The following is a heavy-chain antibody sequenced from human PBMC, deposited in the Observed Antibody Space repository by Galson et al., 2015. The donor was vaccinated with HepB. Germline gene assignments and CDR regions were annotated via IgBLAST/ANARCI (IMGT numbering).Heavy chain of an antibody. CDR3: AKEPVHGDYDSWSGYYFDS. D-gene: IGHD3-3*01. V-gene: IGHV3-23*01. CDR1: GFTFSSYA. J-gene: IGHJ4*02. Sequence: SLRLSCAASGFTFSSYAMSWVRQAPGKGLEWVSGISGSGGRTYDADSVKGRLTISRDNSKNTLFVQMNSLRVEDTAVYYCAKEPVHGDYDSWSGYYFDSWGQGTLVIVSS. CDR2: ISGSGGRT.